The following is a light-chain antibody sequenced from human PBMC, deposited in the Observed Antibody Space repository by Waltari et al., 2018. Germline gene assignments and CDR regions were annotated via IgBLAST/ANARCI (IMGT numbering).Light chain of an antibody. CDR1: QGISTY. CDR2: GAS. CDR3: QQLNSYPLP. V-gene: IGKV1-9*01. Sequence: DIQLTQSPSFLSASVGARVSITCRASQGISTYLGWYQQKTGKAPKVLKLGASTLRGGVPARFRDSGAGTEFTLTISNRKPEDFAAYYCQQLNSYPLPSGAGTKVEIK. J-gene: IGKJ4*01.